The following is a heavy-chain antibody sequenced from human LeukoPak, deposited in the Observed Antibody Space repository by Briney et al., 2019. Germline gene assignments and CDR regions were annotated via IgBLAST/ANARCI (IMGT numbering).Heavy chain of an antibody. Sequence: SETLSLTCTVSGASISTSGYFWSWIRQPAGKGPEWIGRIYTSGSTNYNPSLKSRVTVSVDTSKNQFSLKLSSVTAADTAVYYCGRGYGSGTVLVWGKGTTVTVSS. D-gene: IGHD3-10*01. CDR2: IYTSGST. CDR3: GRGYGSGTVLV. V-gene: IGHV4-61*02. J-gene: IGHJ6*03. CDR1: GASISTSGYF.